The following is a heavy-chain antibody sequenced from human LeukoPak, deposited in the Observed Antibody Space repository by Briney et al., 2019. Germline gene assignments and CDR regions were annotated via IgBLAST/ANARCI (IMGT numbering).Heavy chain of an antibody. Sequence: SVKVSCKTSGGTFNNYIISWVRQAPGQGLEWVGTIILILDIANYAQKFQGRVTITADTSTSTAYMELSDLGSEDTAVYFCAREPEGLTTESHWGQGTLVTVSS. CDR3: AREPEGLTTESH. J-gene: IGHJ4*02. V-gene: IGHV1-69*04. CDR1: GGTFNNYI. CDR2: IILILDIA. D-gene: IGHD1-14*01.